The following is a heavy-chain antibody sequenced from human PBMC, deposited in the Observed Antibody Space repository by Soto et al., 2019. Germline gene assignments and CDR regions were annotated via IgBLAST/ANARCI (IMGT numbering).Heavy chain of an antibody. CDR3: ARDRDYYDSSGPPRYFDY. CDR2: ISYDGSNK. V-gene: IGHV3-30-3*01. J-gene: IGHJ4*02. D-gene: IGHD3-22*01. Sequence: PGGSLRLSCAASGFTFSGYAMHWVRQAPGKGLEWVALISYDGSNKYYADSVKGRFTISRDNSKNTLFLQMNSLRTEDTAVYHCARDRDYYDSSGPPRYFDYWGQGTLVTVSS. CDR1: GFTFSGYA.